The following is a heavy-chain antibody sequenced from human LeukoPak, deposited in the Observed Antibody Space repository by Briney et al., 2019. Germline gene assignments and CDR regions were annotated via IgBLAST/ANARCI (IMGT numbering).Heavy chain of an antibody. J-gene: IGHJ4*02. D-gene: IGHD3-22*01. Sequence: SETLSLTCTVSGVSITSYHWSWVRQPAGEGLGWIGRIHASGSSDYNPSPKSRVTMSVDTSKNQFSLKLTSVTAADTAVYYYARDGLYSYGYSYLDDWGQGTLVTVSS. CDR2: IHASGSS. V-gene: IGHV4-4*07. CDR1: GVSITSYH. CDR3: ARDGLYSYGYSYLDD.